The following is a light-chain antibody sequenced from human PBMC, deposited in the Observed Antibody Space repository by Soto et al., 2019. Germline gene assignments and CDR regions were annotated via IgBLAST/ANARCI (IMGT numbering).Light chain of an antibody. V-gene: IGLV1-40*01. CDR3: AAWDDSLNGYV. CDR1: SANIGAAYN. Sequence: QSVLTQPPSVSGAPGQRVTISCTGSSANIGAAYNVDWYQQLPGTAPKLLIYGNNQRPSGVPDRFSGSKSDTSASLAISGLQSEDEADYYCAAWDDSLNGYVFGTGTKVT. J-gene: IGLJ1*01. CDR2: GNN.